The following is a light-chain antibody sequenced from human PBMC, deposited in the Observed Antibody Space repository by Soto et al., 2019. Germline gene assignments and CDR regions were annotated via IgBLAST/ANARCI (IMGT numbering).Light chain of an antibody. CDR1: SSDVGSYNL. CDR3: CSYADSSTYV. V-gene: IGLV2-23*01. CDR2: DDS. J-gene: IGLJ1*01. Sequence: QSVLTQPASVSGSPGQSITISCTGTSSDVGSYNLVSWYQQHPGNAPKLIIYDDSKPPSGVSNRFSGSKSGNTASLTISGLQTEDEADYYCCSYADSSTYVFGTGTKVTVL.